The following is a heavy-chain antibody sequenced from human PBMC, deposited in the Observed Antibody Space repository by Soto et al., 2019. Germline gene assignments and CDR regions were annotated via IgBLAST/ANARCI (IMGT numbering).Heavy chain of an antibody. J-gene: IGHJ6*02. CDR2: ITCDGSNI. CDR1: RFTFSSYT. CDR3: AREVNGDYWSYYGMDV. D-gene: IGHD4-17*01. V-gene: IGHV3-30-3*01. Sequence: GSLRLSCAASRFTFSSYTMNWVRQAPGKGLELVSSITCDGSNIYYADSVKGRFTISRDNSKNTLYLQMNSLRAEDTAVYYCAREVNGDYWSYYGMDVWGQGTTVTVPS.